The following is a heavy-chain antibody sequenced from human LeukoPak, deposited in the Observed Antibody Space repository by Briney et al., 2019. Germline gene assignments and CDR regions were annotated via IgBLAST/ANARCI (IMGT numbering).Heavy chain of an antibody. D-gene: IGHD6-13*01. CDR3: ARDVSSWSGAWFDP. CDR1: GGSISSYY. J-gene: IGHJ5*02. Sequence: SETLSLTCTVSGGSISSYYWSWIRQPAGKGLEWIGRIYTSGSTNYNPSLKSRVTMSVGTSKNQFSLKLSSVTAADTAVYYCARDVSSWSGAWFDPWGQGTLVTVSS. CDR2: IYTSGST. V-gene: IGHV4-4*07.